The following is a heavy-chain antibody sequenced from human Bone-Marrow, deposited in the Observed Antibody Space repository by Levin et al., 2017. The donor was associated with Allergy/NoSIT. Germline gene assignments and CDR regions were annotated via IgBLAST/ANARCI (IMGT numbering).Heavy chain of an antibody. CDR2: IYPIDSDS. CDR3: ARVPREAGPSYTYYFDD. Sequence: KVSCKTSGYSFTDYWIGWVRQLPGKGLEWMGSIYPIDSDSRYSPSLQGQVTLSVDESISTAYLQWSSLKASDTAMYFCARVPREAGPSYTYYFDDWGQGTLVTVSS. J-gene: IGHJ4*02. V-gene: IGHV5-51*01. D-gene: IGHD2-2*02. CDR1: GYSFTDYW.